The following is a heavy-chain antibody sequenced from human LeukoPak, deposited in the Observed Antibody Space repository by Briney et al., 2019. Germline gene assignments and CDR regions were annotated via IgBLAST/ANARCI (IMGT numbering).Heavy chain of an antibody. J-gene: IGHJ5*02. V-gene: IGHV4-39*07. CDR1: GDSISSGSSY. CDR2: INHSGST. CDR3: AGSYCSGGSGMVGDWFDP. D-gene: IGHD2-15*01. Sequence: SETLSLTCTVSGDSISSGSSYWGWIRQPPGKGLEWIGEINHSGSTNYNPSLKSRVTISVDTSKNQFSLKLSSVTAADTAVYYCAGSYCSGGSGMVGDWFDPWGQGTLVTVSS.